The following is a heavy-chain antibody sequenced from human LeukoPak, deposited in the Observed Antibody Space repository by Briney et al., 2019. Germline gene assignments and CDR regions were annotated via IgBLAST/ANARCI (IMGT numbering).Heavy chain of an antibody. Sequence: GGSLRLSCAASGVTFSSYAMSWVRQAPGKGLEWVSAISGSGGSTYYADSVKGRFTISRDNSKNTLYLQMNSLRAEDTAVYYCAKDPWHIAAAGFWFDPWGQGTLVTVSS. CDR2: ISGSGGST. J-gene: IGHJ5*02. D-gene: IGHD6-13*01. V-gene: IGHV3-23*01. CDR3: AKDPWHIAAAGFWFDP. CDR1: GVTFSSYA.